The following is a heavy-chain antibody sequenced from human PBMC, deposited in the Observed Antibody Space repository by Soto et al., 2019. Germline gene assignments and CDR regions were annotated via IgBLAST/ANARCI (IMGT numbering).Heavy chain of an antibody. CDR1: GGSVSSGAYY. V-gene: IGHV4-31*03. D-gene: IGHD3-10*01. CDR3: ATTSYYKYYFDY. Sequence: QVQLQESGPGLVKPSQTLSLTCSVSGGSVSSGAYYCSWIRQHPGKGLEWIGYMYYSGSTYYNPSLKSRVTISVDTSKSQFSLKLSSVTAADTAVYYCATTSYYKYYFDYWGQGSLVTVSS. CDR2: MYYSGST. J-gene: IGHJ4*02.